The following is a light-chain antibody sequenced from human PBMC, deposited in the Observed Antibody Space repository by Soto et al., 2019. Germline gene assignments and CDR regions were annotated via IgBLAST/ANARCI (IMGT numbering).Light chain of an antibody. CDR1: QSVSSH. CDR2: DAS. CDR3: VQRTTWPWT. V-gene: IGKV3-11*01. J-gene: IGKJ1*01. Sequence: EIVLTQSPGTLSLSPGERATLSCRASQSVSSHLAWYQQKPGQAPRLLIYDASNRATGIPARFSGSGSWTDFTRTISSLEPEDLPVYHCVQRTTWPWTCSLGSQVLIK.